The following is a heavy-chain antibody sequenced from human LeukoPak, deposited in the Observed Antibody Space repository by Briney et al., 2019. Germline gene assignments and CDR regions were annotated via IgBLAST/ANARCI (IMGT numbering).Heavy chain of an antibody. V-gene: IGHV4-34*01. CDR1: GGSFSGYY. Sequence: PSETLSLTCAVYGGSFSGYYWSWIRQPPGKGLEWIGEINHSGSTNYNPSLKSRVTISVDTSKNQFSLKLSSVTAADTAVYYCARDRHYYDSSGDWYFDLWGRDTLVTVSS. D-gene: IGHD3-22*01. CDR2: INHSGST. CDR3: ARDRHYYDSSGDWYFDL. J-gene: IGHJ2*01.